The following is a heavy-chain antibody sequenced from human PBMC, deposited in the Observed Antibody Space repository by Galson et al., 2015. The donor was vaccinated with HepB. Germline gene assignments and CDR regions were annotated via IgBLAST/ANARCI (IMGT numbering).Heavy chain of an antibody. CDR3: AREGIYDFWSGYSSYYYYYYGMDV. D-gene: IGHD3-3*01. J-gene: IGHJ6*02. CDR1: GYTFTRYG. Sequence: SVKVSCKASGYTFTRYGISWVRQAPGQGLEWMGWISAYNGNTNYAQKLQGRVTMTTDTSTSTAYMELRSLRSDDTAVYYCAREGIYDFWSGYSSYYYYYYGMDVWGQGTTVTVSS. V-gene: IGHV1-18*04. CDR2: ISAYNGNT.